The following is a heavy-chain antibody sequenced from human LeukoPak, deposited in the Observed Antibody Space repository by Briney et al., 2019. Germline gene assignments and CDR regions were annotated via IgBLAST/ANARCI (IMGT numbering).Heavy chain of an antibody. J-gene: IGHJ4*02. Sequence: ASVKVSCKASGYTFTSYYMHWVRQAPGQVLEWMGIINPSGGSTSYAQKFQGRVTMTRDTSTSTVYMELSSLRSEDTAVYYCARSPSSYNYDSSGYTNYWGQGTLVTVSS. V-gene: IGHV1-46*01. D-gene: IGHD3-22*01. CDR2: INPSGGST. CDR1: GYTFTSYY. CDR3: ARSPSSYNYDSSGYTNY.